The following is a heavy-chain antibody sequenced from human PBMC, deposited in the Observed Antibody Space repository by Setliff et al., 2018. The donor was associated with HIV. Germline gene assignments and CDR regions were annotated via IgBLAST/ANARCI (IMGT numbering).Heavy chain of an antibody. J-gene: IGHJ3*02. CDR3: ARDPVLYCSGGSCLGGIDAFDI. CDR2: MNPNSGNT. Sequence: ASVKVSCKASGYTFTSYDINWVRQATGQGLEWMGWMNPNSGNTGYAQKFQGRVTMTRNTSISTAYMELSSLRSEDTAVYYCARDPVLYCSGGSCLGGIDAFDIWGQGTMVTVSS. D-gene: IGHD2-15*01. V-gene: IGHV1-8*01. CDR1: GYTFTSYD.